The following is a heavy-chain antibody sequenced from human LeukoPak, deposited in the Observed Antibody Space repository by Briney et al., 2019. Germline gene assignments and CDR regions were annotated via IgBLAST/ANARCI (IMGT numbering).Heavy chain of an antibody. CDR3: AKDETFHDSGSYSDY. CDR2: MSYDGSYT. CDR1: GFIFGNFG. Sequence: GGSLRLSCAASGFIFGNFGMHCVRQAPGKGLEWVAAMSYDGSYTNYADSVKGRFTISRDNSKNTLYLQMNSLRAEDTAVYYCAKDETFHDSGSYSDYWSQGTLVTVSS. V-gene: IGHV3-30*18. D-gene: IGHD3-10*01. J-gene: IGHJ4*02.